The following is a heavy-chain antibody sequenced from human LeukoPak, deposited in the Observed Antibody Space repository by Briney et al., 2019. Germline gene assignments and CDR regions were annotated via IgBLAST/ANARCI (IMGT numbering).Heavy chain of an antibody. J-gene: IGHJ6*02. Sequence: ASVKVSCKASGYTFTSYGVSWVRQAPGQGLEWMGWISAYNGNTNYAQKVQARVTMTRDTSTSTAYMELRSLRSDDTAVHYCARGLPWGQNSLYGMDVWGQGTTVTVSS. CDR1: GYTFTSYG. V-gene: IGHV1-18*01. CDR2: ISAYNGNT. CDR3: ARGLPWGQNSLYGMDV. D-gene: IGHD7-27*01.